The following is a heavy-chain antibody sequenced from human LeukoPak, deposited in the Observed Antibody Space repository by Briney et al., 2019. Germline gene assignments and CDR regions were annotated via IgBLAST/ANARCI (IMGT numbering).Heavy chain of an antibody. Sequence: PWGSLRLSCAVSGFSFSSYSMRWVRQAPGQGLEWIAYISRSTDTISYADSVKGRFTISRDNAKSTLYLQMNSLRDEDTAVYSCVRGSSYNTAGGEDFNYWGQRTLVTVSS. CDR3: VRGSSYNTAGGEDFNY. D-gene: IGHD2-2*01. J-gene: IGHJ4*02. V-gene: IGHV3-48*02. CDR2: ISRSTDTI. CDR1: GFSFSSYS.